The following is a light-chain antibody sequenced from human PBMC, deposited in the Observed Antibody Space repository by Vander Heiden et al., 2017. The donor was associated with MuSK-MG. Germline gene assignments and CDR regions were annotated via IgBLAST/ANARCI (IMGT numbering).Light chain of an antibody. CDR1: TSNIGSNT. CDR2: KNN. J-gene: IGLJ2*01. CDR3: AAWDDSLSGVV. Sequence: QSVLTQPPSASGTPGQRVTISCSGSTSNIGSNTVNWYHQLPGTAPKLLIYKNNQRPSGVPDRFSGSKSGSSASLAISGLQSEDEADYYCAAWDDSLSGVVFGGGTKLTVL. V-gene: IGLV1-44*01.